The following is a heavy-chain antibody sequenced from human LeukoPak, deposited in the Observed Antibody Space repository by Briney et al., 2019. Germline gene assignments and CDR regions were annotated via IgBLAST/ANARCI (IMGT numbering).Heavy chain of an antibody. CDR2: INHSGST. V-gene: IGHV4-34*01. D-gene: IGHD1-14*01. CDR1: GGSFSGYY. CDR3: ARPDRRFGREFDP. Sequence: SETLSLTCAVYGGSFSGYYWSWIRQPPGKGLEWIGEINHSGSTNYNPSLKSRVTISVDTSKNQFSLKLSSVTAADTAVYYCARPDRRFGREFDPLGTGNPGHRLL. J-gene: IGHJ5*02.